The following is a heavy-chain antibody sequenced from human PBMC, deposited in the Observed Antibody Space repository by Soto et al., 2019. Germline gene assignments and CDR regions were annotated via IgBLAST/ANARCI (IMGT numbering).Heavy chain of an antibody. J-gene: IGHJ3*02. Sequence: ASVKVSCKASGYTFTSYGISWVRQAPGQGLEWMGWISAYNGNTNYAQKLQGRVTMTTDTSTSTAYMELRSLRSDDTAVYYCATSRIVGATNACDIWGQGTMVTVSS. V-gene: IGHV1-18*01. CDR2: ISAYNGNT. D-gene: IGHD1-26*01. CDR3: ATSRIVGATNACDI. CDR1: GYTFTSYG.